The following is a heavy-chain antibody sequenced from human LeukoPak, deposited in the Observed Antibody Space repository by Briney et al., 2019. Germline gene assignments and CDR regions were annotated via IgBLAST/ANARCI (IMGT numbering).Heavy chain of an antibody. CDR1: GGSISSSSYY. D-gene: IGHD6-19*01. J-gene: IGHJ5*02. V-gene: IGHV4-39*07. Sequence: SETLSLTCTVSGGSISSSSYYWGWIRQPPGKGLEWIGSIYYSGSTYYNPSLKSRVTISVDTSKNQFSLKLSSVTAADTAVYYCARGLAVRNWFDPWGQGTLVTVTS. CDR3: ARGLAVRNWFDP. CDR2: IYYSGST.